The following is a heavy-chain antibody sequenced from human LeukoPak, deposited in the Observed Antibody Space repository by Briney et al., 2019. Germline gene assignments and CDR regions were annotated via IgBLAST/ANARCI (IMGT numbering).Heavy chain of an antibody. CDR3: AKALKITILEYYFDY. J-gene: IGHJ4*02. CDR1: GFTFDDYA. Sequence: GGSLRLSCAASGFTFDDYAMRWVRHALGKGLEWVSGISWNSGSIGYADSVKGRFTISRDNAKNSLYLQMNSLRAEDTALYYCAKALKITILEYYFDYWGQGTLVTVSS. V-gene: IGHV3-9*01. CDR2: ISWNSGSI. D-gene: IGHD3-3*01.